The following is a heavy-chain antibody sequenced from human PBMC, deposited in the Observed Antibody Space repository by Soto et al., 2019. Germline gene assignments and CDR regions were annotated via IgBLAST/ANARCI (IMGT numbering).Heavy chain of an antibody. CDR3: ARCPQPPDTADPYAVDV. J-gene: IGHJ6*02. CDR1: GGTFSRSG. D-gene: IGHD5-18*01. V-gene: IGHV1-69*18. Sequence: QVQLVQSGTEVKKPGASVKVSYKASGGTFSRSGFHWVRQAPGQGLEWMGMIVPSVDTTNYAQKFQARVTISADQFTSTVYMELRSLRSEDTAVYYCARCPQPPDTADPYAVDVWGQGTRVIVSS. CDR2: IVPSVDTT.